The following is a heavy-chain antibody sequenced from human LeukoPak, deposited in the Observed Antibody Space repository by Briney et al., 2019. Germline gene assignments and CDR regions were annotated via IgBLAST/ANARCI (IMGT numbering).Heavy chain of an antibody. CDR2: IIPIFGTA. Sequence: GASVKVSCKASGGTFSSYAISWVRQAPGQGLEWMGGIIPIFGTANYAQKFQDRVTITADESTSTAYMELRSLRSDDTAVYYCARDRDCSGGSRYVYWGQGTLVTVSS. V-gene: IGHV1-69*13. CDR3: ARDRDCSGGSRYVY. J-gene: IGHJ4*02. CDR1: GGTFSSYA. D-gene: IGHD2-15*01.